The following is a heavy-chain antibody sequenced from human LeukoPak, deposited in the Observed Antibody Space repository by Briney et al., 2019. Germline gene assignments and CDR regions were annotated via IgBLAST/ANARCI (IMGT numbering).Heavy chain of an antibody. CDR3: ASYIYYYDSSGYYYFDY. Sequence: KPSETLSLTCTVSGGSISSSSYYWGWIRQPPGKGLEWIGSIYYSGSTYYNPSLKSRVTISVDTSKNQFSLKLSSVTAADTAVYYCASYIYYYDSSGYYYFDYWGQGTLVTVSS. D-gene: IGHD3-22*01. J-gene: IGHJ4*02. CDR2: IYYSGST. V-gene: IGHV4-39*01. CDR1: GGSISSSSYY.